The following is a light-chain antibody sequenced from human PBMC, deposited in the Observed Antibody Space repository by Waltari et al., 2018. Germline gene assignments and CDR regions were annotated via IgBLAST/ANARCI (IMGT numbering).Light chain of an antibody. Sequence: SYELTQPPSVSVSPGQTASIPCSGDQLGDKYASWYQQKPGQSPVLVIYQDDKRPSGIPERFSGSNAGDTATLTIGGTQATGEADYFCQAWDNSTVVFGGGTKLTVL. CDR3: QAWDNSTVV. V-gene: IGLV3-1*01. J-gene: IGLJ2*01. CDR2: QDD. CDR1: QLGDKY.